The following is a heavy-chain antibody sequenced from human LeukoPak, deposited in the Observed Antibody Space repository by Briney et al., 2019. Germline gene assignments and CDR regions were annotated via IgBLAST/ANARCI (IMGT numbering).Heavy chain of an antibody. CDR1: GFTFSSYG. V-gene: IGHV3-30*02. D-gene: IGHD1-26*01. CDR3: AKEGSYPYYYYYYMDV. Sequence: GGSLRLSCAASGFTFSSYGMHWVRQAPGKGLEWVAFIRYDGSNKYYADSVKGRFTISRDNSKNTLYLQMNSLRAEDTAVYYCAKEGSYPYYYYYYMDVWGKGTTVTVSS. CDR2: IRYDGSNK. J-gene: IGHJ6*03.